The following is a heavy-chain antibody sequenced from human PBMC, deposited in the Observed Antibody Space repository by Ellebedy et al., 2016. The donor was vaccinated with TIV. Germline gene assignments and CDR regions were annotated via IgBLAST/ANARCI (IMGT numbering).Heavy chain of an antibody. J-gene: IGHJ3*02. CDR2: INQDGSEE. V-gene: IGHV3-7*01. CDR1: GFSFRSYW. Sequence: GGSLRLSCATSGFSFRSYWMSWVRQAPGKGLEWVANINQDGSEEYYVDSVKGRFTISRDNAKNSLYLQVNSLRAEDTAVYYCATDGSYGDYLSPTHAFVMWGQGTKVSVSS. D-gene: IGHD4-17*01. CDR3: ATDGSYGDYLSPTHAFVM.